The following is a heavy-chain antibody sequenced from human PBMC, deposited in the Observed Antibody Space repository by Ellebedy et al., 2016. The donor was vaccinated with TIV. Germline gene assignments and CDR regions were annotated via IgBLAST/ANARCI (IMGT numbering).Heavy chain of an antibody. Sequence: GESLKISCAASGFTPSSYWMSWVRQAPGKGLEWVANINQDGSEKYYVDSVKGRFSISRDNAKNSLYLQMNSLRAEDTAVYYCARAVGGSSSLWGQGTLVTVSS. CDR1: GFTPSSYW. CDR3: ARAVGGSSSL. V-gene: IGHV3-7*03. D-gene: IGHD6-13*01. CDR2: INQDGSEK. J-gene: IGHJ4*02.